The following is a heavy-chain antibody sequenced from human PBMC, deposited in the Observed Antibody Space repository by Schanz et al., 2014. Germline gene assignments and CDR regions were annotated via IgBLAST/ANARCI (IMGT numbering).Heavy chain of an antibody. CDR1: GFAVDNYY. CDR2: IFTDGRT. D-gene: IGHD2-2*01. J-gene: IGHJ4*02. V-gene: IGHV3-66*02. CDR3: ARLDPYCRSGTSSRAFDF. Sequence: EVQLVASGGGLVQPGGSLRLSCAASGFAVDNYYMSCVRQAPGRGLEWVSIIFTDGRTYYADSVKGRFTISRDSSKNTRFLQMNSLRTEDTAVYYCARLDPYCRSGTSSRAFDFWGQGTLVTVSS.